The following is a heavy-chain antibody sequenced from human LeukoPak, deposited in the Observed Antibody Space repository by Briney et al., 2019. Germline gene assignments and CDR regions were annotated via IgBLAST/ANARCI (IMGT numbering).Heavy chain of an antibody. D-gene: IGHD6-19*01. V-gene: IGHV3-23*01. Sequence: SGGSLRLSCAASGFTFSSYAMSWVRQAPGKGLEWVSAISGSGGSTYYADSVKGRFTISRDNSKNTLYLQMNSLRAEDTAVYYCAAGIAVAGYNWFDPWGQGTLATVSS. CDR2: ISGSGGST. CDR1: GFTFSSYA. CDR3: AAGIAVAGYNWFDP. J-gene: IGHJ5*02.